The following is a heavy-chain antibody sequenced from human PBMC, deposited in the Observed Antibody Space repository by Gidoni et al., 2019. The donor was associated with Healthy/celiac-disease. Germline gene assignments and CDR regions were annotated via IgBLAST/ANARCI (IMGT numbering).Heavy chain of an antibody. CDR1: GYTFTGYY. CDR2: INPNSGGT. D-gene: IGHD1-26*01. V-gene: IGHV1-2*02. CDR3: AREIGGSYPHFDY. J-gene: IGHJ4*02. Sequence: QVQLVQSGAAVKKPGASVKVSCQASGYTFTGYYMHWVRQAPGQGLEWMGWINPNSGGTNYAQKFQGRVTMTRDTSISTAYMELSRLRSDDTAVYYCAREIGGSYPHFDYWGQGTLVTVSS.